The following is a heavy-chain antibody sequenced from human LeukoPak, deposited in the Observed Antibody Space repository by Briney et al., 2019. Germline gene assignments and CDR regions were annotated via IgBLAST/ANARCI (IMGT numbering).Heavy chain of an antibody. Sequence: GGSLRLSCAASGFTFSSYSMNWVRQAPGQGLEWVAVMSYDGSNKYYADSVKGRFTISRDNSKNTLSLQMDSLRREDTAMYYCAKGGSGTTKGAFDIWGQGTMVTVS. CDR3: AKGGSGTTKGAFDI. D-gene: IGHD1-1*01. V-gene: IGHV3-30*18. CDR1: GFTFSSYS. J-gene: IGHJ3*02. CDR2: MSYDGSNK.